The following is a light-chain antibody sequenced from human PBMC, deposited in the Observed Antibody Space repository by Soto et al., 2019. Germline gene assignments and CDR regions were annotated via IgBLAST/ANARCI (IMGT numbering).Light chain of an antibody. Sequence: VGITQSPLSLPVTLVQPASISCSSKQRLVHVGGSAYFSWFQKRRGRSKWRIFYVVCNRDSGAPARFSGSGSGNDFALKISRVEAEDVGVYYCMQGTPWPITFGQGTRLEIK. V-gene: IGKV2-30*02. J-gene: IGKJ5*01. CDR1: QRLVHVGGSAY. CDR3: MQGTPWPIT. CDR2: VVC.